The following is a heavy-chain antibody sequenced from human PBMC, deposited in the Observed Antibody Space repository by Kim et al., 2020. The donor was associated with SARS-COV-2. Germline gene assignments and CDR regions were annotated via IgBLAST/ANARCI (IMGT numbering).Heavy chain of an antibody. CDR1: GFTFSDYY. J-gene: IGHJ6*02. D-gene: IGHD2-2*01. Sequence: GGSLRLSCAASGFTFSDYYMSWIRQAPGKGLEWVSYISSSGSTIYYADSVKGRFTISRDNAKNSLYLQMNSLRAEDTAVYYCARDLRGEYQLRFRRHNYYGMDVWGQGTTVTVSS. V-gene: IGHV3-11*01. CDR3: ARDLRGEYQLRFRRHNYYGMDV. CDR2: ISSSGSTI.